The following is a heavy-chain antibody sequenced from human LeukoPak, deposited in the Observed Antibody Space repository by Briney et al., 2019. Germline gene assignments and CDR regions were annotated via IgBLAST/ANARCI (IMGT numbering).Heavy chain of an antibody. J-gene: IGHJ4*02. Sequence: GGSLRLSCAASGFTFTTYWMSWVRQAPGKGLGWVANIKQDGTEKYYVDSVKGRFTISRDNAKNSLYLQMNSLRAEDTAVYYCARAGFFSTAAGRRGYWGQGTLVTVSS. CDR3: ARAGFFSTAAGRRGY. CDR1: GFTFTTYW. V-gene: IGHV3-7*01. D-gene: IGHD6-13*01. CDR2: IKQDGTEK.